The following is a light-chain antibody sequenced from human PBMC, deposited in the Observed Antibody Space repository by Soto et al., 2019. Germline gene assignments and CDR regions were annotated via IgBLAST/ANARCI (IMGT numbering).Light chain of an antibody. CDR3: QQYNRARLT. Sequence: DIQMTQSPSTLSASVGDRVTITCRASQSISSWLAGYQQKPGKAPKLLFYDASSLESGVPSRFSGSGSGTEFTLTISSLQPDDFATYYCQQYNRARLTFGQGTRLEIK. V-gene: IGKV1-5*01. J-gene: IGKJ5*01. CDR2: DAS. CDR1: QSISSW.